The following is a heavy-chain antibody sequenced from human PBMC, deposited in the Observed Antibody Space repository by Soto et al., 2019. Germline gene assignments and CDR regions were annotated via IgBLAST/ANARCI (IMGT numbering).Heavy chain of an antibody. V-gene: IGHV4-4*02. Sequence: QVQLQESGPGLVKPSGTLSLTCAVSGGSISSSNWWSWVRQPPGKGLEWIGEIYHSGSTNYNPSRKSRVTISVDKSKNQFSLKLSSVTAADTAVYYCAGDDRDYGDYLGAFDIWGQGTMVTVSS. J-gene: IGHJ3*02. CDR1: GGSISSSNW. D-gene: IGHD4-17*01. CDR3: AGDDRDYGDYLGAFDI. CDR2: IYHSGST.